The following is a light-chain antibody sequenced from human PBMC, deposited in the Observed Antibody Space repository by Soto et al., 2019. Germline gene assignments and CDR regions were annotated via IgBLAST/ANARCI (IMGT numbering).Light chain of an antibody. V-gene: IGKV1-5*03. J-gene: IGKJ1*01. Sequence: DIQMTQSPSTLSASVVDRVTITCRASQSMSTWLSWYQQKPGKAPKHLIYKASSLESGVPSRFSGSGSGTEFTLTISSLQPDDFATYYCRQYNSYWTFGQGTKVEIK. CDR3: RQYNSYWT. CDR2: KAS. CDR1: QSMSTW.